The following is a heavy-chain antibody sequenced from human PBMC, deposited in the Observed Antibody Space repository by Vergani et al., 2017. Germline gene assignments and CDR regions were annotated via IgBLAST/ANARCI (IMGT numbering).Heavy chain of an antibody. CDR3: AGRSPGSIAVAGYAFDI. V-gene: IGHV5-10-1*01. J-gene: IGHJ3*02. CDR2: IDPSDSYT. CDR1: GGSISSYY. D-gene: IGHD6-19*01. Sequence: VQLQESGPGLVKPSETLSLTCTVSGGSISSYYWSWIRQPPGKGLEWMGRIDPSDSYTNYSPSFQGHVTISADKSISTAYLQWSSLKASDTAMYYCAGRSPGSIAVAGYAFDIWGQGTMVTVAS.